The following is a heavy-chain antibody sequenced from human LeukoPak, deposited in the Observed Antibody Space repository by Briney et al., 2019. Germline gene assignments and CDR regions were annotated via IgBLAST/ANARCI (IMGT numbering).Heavy chain of an antibody. J-gene: IGHJ4*02. Sequence: SVKVSCEASGGTFSSYAISWVRQAPGQGLEWMGGIIPIFGTANYAQKFQGRVTITADESTSTAYMELSSLRSEDTAVYYCASPTPRVVVVPAALDYWGQGTLVTVSS. CDR3: ASPTPRVVVVPAALDY. D-gene: IGHD2-2*01. CDR2: IIPIFGTA. V-gene: IGHV1-69*13. CDR1: GGTFSSYA.